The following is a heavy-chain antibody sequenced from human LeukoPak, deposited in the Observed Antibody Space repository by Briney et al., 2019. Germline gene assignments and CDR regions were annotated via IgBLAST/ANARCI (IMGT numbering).Heavy chain of an antibody. V-gene: IGHV4-30-4*08. CDR1: GRSISSGDYY. D-gene: IGHD4-17*01. CDR2: IYYSEST. Sequence: SQTLSLTCTVSGRSISSGDYYWSWIRQTPGKGLEGFGYIYYSESTYYNPSLKSRVTISVDTSKNQFSLKLSSVTAADRAVYYCASYYGDSSRVDYWGQGNLVTVSS. J-gene: IGHJ4*02. CDR3: ASYYGDSSRVDY.